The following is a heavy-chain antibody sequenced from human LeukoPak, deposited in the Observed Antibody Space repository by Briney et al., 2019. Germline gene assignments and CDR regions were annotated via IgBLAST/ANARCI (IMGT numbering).Heavy chain of an antibody. CDR3: ARDRGYYDSSGNCDY. D-gene: IGHD3-22*01. CDR1: GFTFSSYG. CDR2: IWYDGSNK. Sequence: PGGSLRLSCAASGFTFSSYGIHWVRQAPGKGLEWVAVIWYDGSNKYYADSVKGRFTISRDNSKNTLYLQMNSLRAEDTAVYYCARDRGYYDSSGNCDYWGQGTLVTVSS. V-gene: IGHV3-33*01. J-gene: IGHJ4*02.